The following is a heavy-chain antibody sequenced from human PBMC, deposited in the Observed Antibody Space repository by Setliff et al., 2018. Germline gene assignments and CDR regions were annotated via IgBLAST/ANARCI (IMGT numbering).Heavy chain of an antibody. V-gene: IGHV3-7*01. J-gene: IGHJ3*02. CDR3: AREDDVNTCDI. Sequence: GESLRISCAASGFTFTTYWMSWFRQAPGRGLEWVANINQDGSDKYSVDSVKGRFTISRDNAKNSLYLQMSSLRAEDTAVYYCAREDDVNTCDIWGQGTMFTVSS. CDR1: GFTFTTYW. CDR2: INQDGSDK.